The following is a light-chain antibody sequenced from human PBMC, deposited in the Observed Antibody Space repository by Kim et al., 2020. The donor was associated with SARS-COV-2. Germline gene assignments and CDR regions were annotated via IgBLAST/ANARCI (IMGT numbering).Light chain of an antibody. Sequence: DVVMTQSPLSLHVTLGQPASISCRSSQSLVHSDGNTYWNWFQQRPGQSPRRLIYKVSNRDSGVPDRFSGSGSGTVFTLKISRVEADDVGFYSFMQVPHWPPYTFGQGTKLDI. CDR2: KVS. CDR1: QSLVHSDGNTY. V-gene: IGKV2-30*02. J-gene: IGKJ2*01. CDR3: MQVPHWPPYT.